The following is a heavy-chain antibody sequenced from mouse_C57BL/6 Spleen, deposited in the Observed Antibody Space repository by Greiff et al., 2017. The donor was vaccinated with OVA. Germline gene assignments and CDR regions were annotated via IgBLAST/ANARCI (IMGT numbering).Heavy chain of an antibody. Sequence: EVKLVESGDGLVKPGGSLKLSCAASGFTFSSYAMSWVRQTPEKRLEWVAYISSGGDYIYYADTVKGRFTISRDNAKNSLYLQMRSLKSEDTAMYYCTRDHGYVFAYWGQGTLVTVSA. CDR2: ISSGGDYI. CDR1: GFTFSSYA. D-gene: IGHD2-2*01. V-gene: IGHV5-9-1*02. J-gene: IGHJ3*01. CDR3: TRDHGYVFAY.